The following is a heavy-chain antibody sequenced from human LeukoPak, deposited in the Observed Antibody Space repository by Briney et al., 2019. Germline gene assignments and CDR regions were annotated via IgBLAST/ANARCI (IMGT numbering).Heavy chain of an antibody. Sequence: SETLSVTCTDSGGSLSDYYWSWSRQPPGKGLEWIGYIYYSGTTNYNPSLKSPVTISVDTSKNQFSLKLNSVTAADTAVYYCAREDPRTKVPEGMDVWGQGTTVTVSS. D-gene: IGHD4/OR15-4a*01. J-gene: IGHJ6*02. CDR3: AREDPRTKVPEGMDV. V-gene: IGHV4-59*01. CDR1: GGSLSDYY. CDR2: IYYSGTT.